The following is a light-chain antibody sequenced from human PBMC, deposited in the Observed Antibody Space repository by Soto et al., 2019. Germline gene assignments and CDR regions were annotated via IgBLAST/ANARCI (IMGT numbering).Light chain of an antibody. Sequence: EIVLTQSPATLSLSPGERATLSCRASQSVRSYLAWYQQKPGQAPRLLIYDASNRATGIPARFSGSGSATDFTLTIISLEPEDFAVYYCQQRSSWPLTFGGGTKVEIK. J-gene: IGKJ4*01. CDR3: QQRSSWPLT. V-gene: IGKV3-11*01. CDR2: DAS. CDR1: QSVRSY.